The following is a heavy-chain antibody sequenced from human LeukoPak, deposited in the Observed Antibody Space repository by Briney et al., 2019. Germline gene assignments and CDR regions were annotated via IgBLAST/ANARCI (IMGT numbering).Heavy chain of an antibody. D-gene: IGHD2-2*01. CDR1: GSTLSNFG. CDR3: ARDGTSTDDY. V-gene: IGHV1-18*01. J-gene: IGHJ4*02. CDR2: TSGNNDNP. Sequence: ASVKVSCKASGSTLSNFGFNWVRQPLGKGLEWIAWTSGNNDNPNYGQKFQGRFTVTTDSSTSTAYMELRNLRSDDTAVYYCARDGTSTDDYWGQGTLVTVSS.